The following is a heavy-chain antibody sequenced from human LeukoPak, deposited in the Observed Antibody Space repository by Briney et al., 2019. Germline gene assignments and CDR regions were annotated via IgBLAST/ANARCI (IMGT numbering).Heavy chain of an antibody. J-gene: IGHJ3*02. Sequence: SETLSLTCTVSGGSISSSSYYWGWIRQPPGKGLEWIGSIYYSGSTYYNPSLKSRVTISVDTSKNQFSLKLSSVTAADAAVYYCARDPTMIGLGDAFDIWGQGTMVTVSS. CDR3: ARDPTMIGLGDAFDI. D-gene: IGHD3-22*01. V-gene: IGHV4-39*02. CDR2: IYYSGST. CDR1: GGSISSSSYY.